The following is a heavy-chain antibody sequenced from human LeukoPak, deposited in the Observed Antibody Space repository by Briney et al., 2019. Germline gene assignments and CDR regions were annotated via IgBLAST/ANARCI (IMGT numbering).Heavy chain of an antibody. D-gene: IGHD3-22*01. Sequence: GGSLRLSCAASKFAFNNAWMSWFRQAPGKGLEWVGHIKSKTDGGTTDYAALVQGRFTSSRDDSKDRLYLQMNSLKTEDTAVYYCTAVPHDSAVWGQGTLVTVSS. V-gene: IGHV3-15*01. CDR1: KFAFNNAW. CDR3: TAVPHDSAV. CDR2: IKSKTDGGTT. J-gene: IGHJ4*02.